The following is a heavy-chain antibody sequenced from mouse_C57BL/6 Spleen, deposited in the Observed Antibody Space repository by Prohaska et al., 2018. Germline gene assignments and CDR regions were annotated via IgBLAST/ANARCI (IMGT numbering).Heavy chain of an antibody. Sequence: TFTEYTIHWVKQRSGQGLEWIGWFYPGSGSIKYNEKFKDKATLTADKSSSTVYMELSRLTSEDSAVYFCARHEDGGWEDRDYFDYWGQGTTLTVSS. CDR2: FYPGSGSI. D-gene: IGHD1-1*02. J-gene: IGHJ2*01. CDR1: TFTEYT. CDR3: ARHEDGGWEDRDYFDY. V-gene: IGHV1-62-2*01.